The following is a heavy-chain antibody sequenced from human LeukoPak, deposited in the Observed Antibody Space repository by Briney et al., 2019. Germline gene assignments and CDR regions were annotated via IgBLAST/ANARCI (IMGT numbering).Heavy chain of an antibody. CDR1: GFTFSTFW. CDR3: VRGFFGPDI. V-gene: IGHV3-74*01. J-gene: IGHJ3*02. CDR2: INNDGTDT. D-gene: IGHD3/OR15-3a*01. Sequence: GGSLRFSCAASGFTFSTFWMHWVRQAPGKGLVWVSRINNDGTDTIYADSVKGRFTSSRDNAKNTLYLQMNSLRAEDTAVYFCVRGFFGPDIWGQGTMVTVSS.